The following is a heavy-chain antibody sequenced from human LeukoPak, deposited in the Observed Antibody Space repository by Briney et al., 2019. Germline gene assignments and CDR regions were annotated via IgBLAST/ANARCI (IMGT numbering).Heavy chain of an antibody. CDR1: GFTFDDYD. Sequence: GGSLRLSCAASGFTFDDYDMNWVRQAPGKGLEWVSYISSSGSTIYYADSVEGRFTISRDNAKNSLYLQMNSLRAEDTAVYYCARGLIRILAYYFDYWGQGTLVTVSS. J-gene: IGHJ4*02. V-gene: IGHV3-48*03. CDR2: ISSSGSTI. D-gene: IGHD3-16*01. CDR3: ARGLIRILAYYFDY.